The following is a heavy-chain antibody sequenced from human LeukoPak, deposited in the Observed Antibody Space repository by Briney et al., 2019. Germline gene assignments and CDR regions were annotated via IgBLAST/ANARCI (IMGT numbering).Heavy chain of an antibody. J-gene: IGHJ3*02. Sequence: ASVKVSCKASGYTFTSYYMHWVRQAPGQGLDWMGIINPSGGSTTYAQKCPGRVTLTRDTSTSTVYMELSSLRSEDTAVYYCARLYSGSYADAFDIWGQGTMVTVSS. CDR3: ARLYSGSYADAFDI. V-gene: IGHV1-46*01. CDR2: INPSGGST. CDR1: GYTFTSYY. D-gene: IGHD1-26*01.